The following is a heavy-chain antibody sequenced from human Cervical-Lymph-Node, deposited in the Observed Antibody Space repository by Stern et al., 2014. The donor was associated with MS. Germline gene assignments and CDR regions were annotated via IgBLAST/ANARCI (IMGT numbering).Heavy chain of an antibody. CDR3: ARRHCSSRRCCWFDP. Sequence: EVQLVESGAEVKKPGESLKISCKGSGYSFTSYWIGWVRQMPGKGLEWMGIINPGDSDTRYSPSFQGQVTISADKSISTAYLQWSSLKASDTAMYYCARRHCSSRRCCWFDPWGQGTLVTVSS. CDR1: GYSFTSYW. V-gene: IGHV5-51*01. J-gene: IGHJ5*02. CDR2: INPGDSDT. D-gene: IGHD2-2*01.